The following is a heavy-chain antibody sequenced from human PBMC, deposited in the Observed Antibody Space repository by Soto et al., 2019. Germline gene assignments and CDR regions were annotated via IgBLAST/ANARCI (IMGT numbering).Heavy chain of an antibody. CDR1: GGSIRSGGYD. Sequence: SETLSLTCTVSGGSIRSGGYDWGWVRQNPRRGLEWIGNIYYSGNTYYNPSLKSRLTISVDTSKNQFSLNLSSLTAADTAVYYCARDRLMATAGTARHYFGLDVWGQGTTVTVSS. V-gene: IGHV4-31*03. CDR3: ARDRLMATAGTARHYFGLDV. D-gene: IGHD5-18*01. J-gene: IGHJ6*02. CDR2: IYYSGNT.